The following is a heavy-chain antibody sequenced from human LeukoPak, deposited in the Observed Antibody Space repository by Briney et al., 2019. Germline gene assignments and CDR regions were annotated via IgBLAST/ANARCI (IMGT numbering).Heavy chain of an antibody. V-gene: IGHV4-59*01. CDR2: LSYSGST. Sequence: SETLSLTCTVSGGSINNDYWSWIRQPPGKGLEWIGYLSYSGSTSYNPSLKRRVTISADTSKNQFSLKMNSVTAADTAVYYCARGSREHYYDSSGYYDDYWGQGTLVTVSS. CDR1: GGSINNDY. CDR3: ARGSREHYYDSSGYYDDY. D-gene: IGHD3-22*01. J-gene: IGHJ4*02.